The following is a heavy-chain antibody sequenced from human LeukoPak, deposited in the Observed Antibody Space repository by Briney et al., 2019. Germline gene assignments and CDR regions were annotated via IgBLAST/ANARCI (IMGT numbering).Heavy chain of an antibody. D-gene: IGHD2-2*01. CDR1: SGSIGSYY. CDR2: IFNSGST. J-gene: IGHJ4*02. V-gene: IGHV4-59*01. Sequence: SETLSLTCTVSSGSIGSYYWSWIRQPPGKGLELIGYIFNSGSTNYNPSLKSRVTMSLDTSKSQFSLRLNSVTAADTAVYYCAKIVGLPATMAYFDYWGQGILITVSS. CDR3: AKIVGLPATMAYFDY.